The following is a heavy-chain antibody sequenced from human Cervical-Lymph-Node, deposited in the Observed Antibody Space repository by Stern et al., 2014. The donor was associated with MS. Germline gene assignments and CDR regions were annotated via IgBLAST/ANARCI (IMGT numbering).Heavy chain of an antibody. V-gene: IGHV5-51*01. J-gene: IGHJ4*02. D-gene: IGHD4-17*01. CDR1: GYSFTANW. CDR3: ARDYVDYAFDY. Sequence: EVQLVESGAEVKKPGESLKISCKGSGYSFTANWIAWVRQTPGKGLEWMGIIYPVYSDPRCSPSSHGPVTISADKSISTAYLQWSSLKASDTAMYYCARDYVDYAFDYWGQGTLVTVSS. CDR2: IYPVYSDP.